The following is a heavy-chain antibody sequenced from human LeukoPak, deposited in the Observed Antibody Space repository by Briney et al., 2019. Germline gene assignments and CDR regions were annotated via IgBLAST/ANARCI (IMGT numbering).Heavy chain of an antibody. CDR1: GGSISSGSYY. V-gene: IGHV4-61*02. CDR2: IYTSGST. J-gene: IGHJ4*02. D-gene: IGHD1-26*01. CDR3: ARFYSGSYTFDF. Sequence: SETLSLTCTVSGGSISSGSYYWSWIRQPAGKGLEWIGRIYTSGSTNYNPSLKSRVTISVDTSTNQFSLKLSSVTAADTAVYYCARFYSGSYTFDFWGQGTLVTVSS.